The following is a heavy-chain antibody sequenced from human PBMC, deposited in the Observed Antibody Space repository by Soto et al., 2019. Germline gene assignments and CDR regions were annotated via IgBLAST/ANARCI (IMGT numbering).Heavy chain of an antibody. V-gene: IGHV1-24*01. J-gene: IGHJ4*02. CDR3: ATAPYCSGGSCFDY. CDR2: FDPEDGET. CDR1: GYTLTELS. Sequence: ASVKVSCKVSGYTLTELSMHWVRQAPGKGLEWMGGFDPEDGETIYAQKFQGRVTMTEDTSTDTAYMELSSLRSEDTAVYYCATAPYCSGGSCFDYWGQGTLVTVSS. D-gene: IGHD2-15*01.